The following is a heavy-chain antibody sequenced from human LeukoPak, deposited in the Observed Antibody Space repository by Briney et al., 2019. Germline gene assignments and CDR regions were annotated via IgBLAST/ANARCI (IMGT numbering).Heavy chain of an antibody. J-gene: IGHJ5*02. CDR2: IYSGGST. CDR3: ARETDYGDYEAFDP. D-gene: IGHD4-17*01. Sequence: GGSLRLSCAASGFTVSSNYMSWVRQAPGKGLEWVSVIYSGGSTYYADSVKGRFTISRDNSKNTLYLQMISLRAEDTAVYYCARETDYGDYEAFDPWGQGTLVTVSS. CDR1: GFTVSSNY. V-gene: IGHV3-53*01.